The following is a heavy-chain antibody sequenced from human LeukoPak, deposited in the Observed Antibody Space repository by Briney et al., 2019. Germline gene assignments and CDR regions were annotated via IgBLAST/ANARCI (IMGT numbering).Heavy chain of an antibody. Sequence: GGSLRLSYAASGFTFSSYSMNWVRQAPGKGLEWVSSISSSSSYIYYADSVKGRFTISRDNAKNSLYLQMNSLRAEDTAVYYCARGIAVGALGYFDYWGQGTLVTVSS. CDR3: ARGIAVGALGYFDY. D-gene: IGHD6-19*01. J-gene: IGHJ4*02. CDR1: GFTFSSYS. CDR2: ISSSSSYI. V-gene: IGHV3-21*01.